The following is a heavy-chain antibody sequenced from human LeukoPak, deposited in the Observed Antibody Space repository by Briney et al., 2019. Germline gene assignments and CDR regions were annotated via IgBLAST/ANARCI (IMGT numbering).Heavy chain of an antibody. Sequence: GGSLRLSCVSSGFAFGVHAMSWVRQAPGKGPEWVATIGSGADLFYAESVKGRFTISRDDPRNTVWLQMDSLRAEDTALYYCAKDWTPHNRVYDCLDAWGQGTLVTVSS. D-gene: IGHD3-16*01. V-gene: IGHV3-23*01. CDR1: GFAFGVHA. J-gene: IGHJ5*02. CDR2: IGSGADL. CDR3: AKDWTPHNRVYDCLDA.